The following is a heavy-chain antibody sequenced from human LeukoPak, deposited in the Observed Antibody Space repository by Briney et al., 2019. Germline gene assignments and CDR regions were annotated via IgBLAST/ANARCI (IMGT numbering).Heavy chain of an antibody. CDR2: INPNSGGT. CDR1: GYTFTGYY. D-gene: IGHD3-10*01. Sequence: ASVKVSCKASGYTFTGYYMHWVRQVPGQGLEWMGRINPNSGGTNYAQKFQGRVTMTRDTSISTAYMELSRLRSDDTAVYYCARPSAGYAFDIWGQGTMVTVSS. J-gene: IGHJ3*02. V-gene: IGHV1-2*06. CDR3: ARPSAGYAFDI.